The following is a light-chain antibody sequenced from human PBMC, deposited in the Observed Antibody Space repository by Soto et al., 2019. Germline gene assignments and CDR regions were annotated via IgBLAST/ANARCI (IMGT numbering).Light chain of an antibody. J-gene: IGLJ1*01. CDR3: CSYAGGPYV. CDR2: DVS. Sequence: QSVLTQPRSVSGSPGQSVAISCTGSSSDVGGYNYVSWYRQHPGKAPKVMIYDVSKRPSGVTDRFSGSKSGDTASLTITGLQAEDEADYYCCSYAGGPYVFGTGTKATVL. CDR1: SSDVGGYNY. V-gene: IGLV2-11*01.